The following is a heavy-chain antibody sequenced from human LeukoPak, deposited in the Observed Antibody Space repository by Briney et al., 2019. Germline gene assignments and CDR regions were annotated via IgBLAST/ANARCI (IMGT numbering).Heavy chain of an antibody. J-gene: IGHJ4*02. V-gene: IGHV3-23*01. CDR2: ISGSGGST. Sequence: GGSLRLSCAASGFTFSSYAMSWVRQAPGKGLEWVSAISGSGGSTYYADSVKGRFTISRDNSKNTLYLQMNSLRAEDTAIYYCARAVAGNFDYWGQGTLVTVSS. CDR1: GFTFSSYA. D-gene: IGHD6-19*01. CDR3: ARAVAGNFDY.